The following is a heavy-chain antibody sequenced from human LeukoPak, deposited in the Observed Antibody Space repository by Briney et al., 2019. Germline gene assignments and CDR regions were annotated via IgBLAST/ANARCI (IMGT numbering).Heavy chain of an antibody. CDR3: ARPGYSGSYFDAFDI. Sequence: SETLSLTCTVSGGSISSSSYYWGWIRQPPGKGLEWIGSIYYRGSTYYNPSLKSRVTVSVDTSKNLFSLKLSSVTAADTAVYYCARPGYSGSYFDAFDIWGQGTMVTVSS. D-gene: IGHD1-26*01. CDR1: GGSISSSSYY. J-gene: IGHJ3*02. V-gene: IGHV4-39*01. CDR2: IYYRGST.